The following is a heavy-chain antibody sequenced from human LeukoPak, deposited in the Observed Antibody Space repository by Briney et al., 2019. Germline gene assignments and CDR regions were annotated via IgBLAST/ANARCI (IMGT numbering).Heavy chain of an antibody. CDR3: ARGAGTIFGEYYYYMDV. J-gene: IGHJ6*03. D-gene: IGHD3-3*01. CDR2: ISSSGSYI. CDR1: GVTFSDSA. Sequence: GGSLRLSCAASGVTFSDSAMTWVRQVPVKGLEWVSSISSSGSYIYYAESVKGRFTISRDNAKSSLYLEMNSLSADDTAVYHCARGAGTIFGEYYYYMDVWGKGTAVTVSS. V-gene: IGHV3-21*01.